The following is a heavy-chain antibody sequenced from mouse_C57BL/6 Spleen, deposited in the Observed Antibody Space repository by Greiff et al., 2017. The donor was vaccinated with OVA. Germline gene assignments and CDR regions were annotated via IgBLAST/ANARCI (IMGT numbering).Heavy chain of an antibody. V-gene: IGHV3-6*01. J-gene: IGHJ4*01. CDR3: ASYYYAMDY. Sequence: ESGPGLVKPSQSLSLTCSVTGYSITSGYYWNWIRQFPGNKLEWMGYISYDGSNNYNPSLKNLISITRDTSKNQFFLKLNSVTTEDTATYYCASYYYAMDYWGQGTSVTVSS. CDR2: ISYDGSN. CDR1: GYSITSGYY.